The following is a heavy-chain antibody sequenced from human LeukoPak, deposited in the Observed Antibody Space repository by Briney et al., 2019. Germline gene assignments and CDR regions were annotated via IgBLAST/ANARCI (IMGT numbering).Heavy chain of an antibody. D-gene: IGHD3-3*01. Sequence: ASVKVSCKASGYTFTSYDINWVRQATGQGLEWMGWMNPNSGNTGYAQKFQGRVTITRNTSISTAYMELSSLRSEDTAVYYCARGRSDYDFWSGFYFDYWGQGTLVTVSS. J-gene: IGHJ4*02. CDR2: MNPNSGNT. V-gene: IGHV1-8*03. CDR1: GYTFTSYD. CDR3: ARGRSDYDFWSGFYFDY.